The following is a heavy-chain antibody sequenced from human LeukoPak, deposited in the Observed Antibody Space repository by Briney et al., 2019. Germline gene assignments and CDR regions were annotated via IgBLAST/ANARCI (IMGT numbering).Heavy chain of an antibody. J-gene: IGHJ4*02. V-gene: IGHV3-23*01. CDR3: AKALYVVPAAYIDY. CDR1: GFTFSNFA. CDR2: ISASGNSP. Sequence: PGGSLRLSCAASGFTFSNFAMSWVRQAPGKGLEWVSGISASGNSPYYADSVKGRFIISRDNSKNTVFLQINSLRVEDTAVYYCAKALYVVPAAYIDYWGQGTLVTVSS. D-gene: IGHD2-2*01.